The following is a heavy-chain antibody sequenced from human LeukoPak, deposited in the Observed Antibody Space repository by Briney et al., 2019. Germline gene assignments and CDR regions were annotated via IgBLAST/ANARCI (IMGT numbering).Heavy chain of an antibody. CDR3: ARGGNYYGSGSPLDY. D-gene: IGHD3-10*01. CDR2: ISDSGGS. J-gene: IGHJ4*02. V-gene: IGHV4-61*01. Sequence: SETLSLTCSVSGGSVSSGISYWSWIRQPPGEGLEWIAYISDSGGSDYNPSLRGRVTISLDTSKNQFSLRLTSVTAADTAVYYCARGGNYYGSGSPLDYWGQGTLVTVSS. CDR1: GGSVSSGISY.